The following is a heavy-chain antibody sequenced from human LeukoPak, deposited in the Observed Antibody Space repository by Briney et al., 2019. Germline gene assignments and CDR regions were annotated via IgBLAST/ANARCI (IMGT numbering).Heavy chain of an antibody. CDR2: IIPILGIA. Sequence: SVKVSCKAYGGTFSSYAISLVRQAPGQGLEWMGRIIPILGIANYAQKFQGRVTITADKSTSTAYMELSSLRSEDTAVYYCASLVDTAMVDFDYWGQGTLVTVSS. J-gene: IGHJ4*02. CDR3: ASLVDTAMVDFDY. D-gene: IGHD5-18*01. CDR1: GGTFSSYA. V-gene: IGHV1-69*04.